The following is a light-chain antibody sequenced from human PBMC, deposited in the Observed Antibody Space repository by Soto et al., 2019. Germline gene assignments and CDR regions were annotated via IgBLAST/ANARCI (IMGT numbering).Light chain of an antibody. CDR1: QSVSSK. Sequence: EIVMTQSPATLTESPGEGPTLSYRASQSVSSKLAWYQQKPGQAPRLLIYGASTRATGIPARFSGSGSGTDFTLTISSLLPEDFATYFCQQSYSTPSLTVGGGTKVGIK. CDR2: GAS. CDR3: QQSYSTPSLT. J-gene: IGKJ4*01. V-gene: IGKV3-15*01.